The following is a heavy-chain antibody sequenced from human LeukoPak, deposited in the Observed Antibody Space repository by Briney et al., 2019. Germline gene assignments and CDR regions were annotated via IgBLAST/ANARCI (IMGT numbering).Heavy chain of an antibody. CDR2: IRSKAYGGTA. Sequence: GGSLRLSCAASGFTFSSYEMNWVRQAPGKGLEWVGFIRSKAYGGTAEYAASVKGRFTISRDDSKSIAYLQMNSLKTEDTAVYYCTRDYGDYAGQGTLVTVSS. V-gene: IGHV3-49*04. D-gene: IGHD4-17*01. CDR3: TRDYGDY. J-gene: IGHJ4*02. CDR1: GFTFSSYE.